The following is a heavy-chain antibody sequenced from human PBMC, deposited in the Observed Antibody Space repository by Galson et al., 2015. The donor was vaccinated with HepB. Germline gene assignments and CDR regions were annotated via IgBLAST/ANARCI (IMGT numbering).Heavy chain of an antibody. Sequence: SVKVSCKASGYTFTSYAMHWVRQAPGQRLEWMGWINAGNGNTKYSQKFQGRVTITRDTSASTAYMELSSLRSEDTAVYYCARGTGAVAFFDYWGQGTLVTVSS. CDR3: ARGTGAVAFFDY. V-gene: IGHV1-3*01. J-gene: IGHJ4*02. D-gene: IGHD6-19*01. CDR1: GYTFTSYA. CDR2: INAGNGNT.